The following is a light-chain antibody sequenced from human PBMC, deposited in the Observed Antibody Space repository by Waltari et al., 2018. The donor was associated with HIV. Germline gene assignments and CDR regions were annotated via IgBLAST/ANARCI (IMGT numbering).Light chain of an antibody. J-gene: IGKJ4*01. CDR2: AAS. CDR3: QQSHSTLT. V-gene: IGKV1-39*01. Sequence: DIQMTQSPSSLSASVGDRVTITCRASQSISSYLNWYQQKPGKAPKLLIYAASSLQSGVPSRFSGSGSGTDFTLTISSLQPEDFATYYCQQSHSTLTFGGGIKVEIK. CDR1: QSISSY.